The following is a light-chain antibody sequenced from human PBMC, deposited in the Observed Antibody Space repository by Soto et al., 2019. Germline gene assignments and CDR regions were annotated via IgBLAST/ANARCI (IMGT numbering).Light chain of an antibody. V-gene: IGKV3-20*01. J-gene: IGKJ1*01. CDR2: SAS. CDR3: QKYGRSPRT. CDR1: RTVDGNY. Sequence: PGDRATLSCRASRTVDGNYLAWYHQKPGQPPRLLIHSASTRAPGIPDRFSASGAGTDFTLTISRLEPEDFAVYYCQKYGRSPRTFGQGTKVDIK.